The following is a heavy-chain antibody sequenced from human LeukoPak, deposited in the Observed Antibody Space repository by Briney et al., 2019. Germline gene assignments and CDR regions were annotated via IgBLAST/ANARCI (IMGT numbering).Heavy chain of an antibody. CDR2: IYYSGST. CDR3: ARGGIRGALFDY. J-gene: IGHJ4*02. Sequence: SETLSLTCTVFGGSISNYYWSWIRQPPGKGLEWIGYIYYSGSTNYNPSLKSRVTISVDTSKNQFSLKLSSVTVADTAVYYCARGGIRGALFDYWGQGTLVTVSS. D-gene: IGHD6-13*01. V-gene: IGHV4-59*08. CDR1: GGSISNYY.